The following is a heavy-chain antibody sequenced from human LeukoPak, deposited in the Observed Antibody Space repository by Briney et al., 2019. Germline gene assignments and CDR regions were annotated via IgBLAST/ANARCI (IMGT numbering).Heavy chain of an antibody. Sequence: SETLSLTCTVSGGSISSGGYSWSWIRQHPGKGLEWIGYISYSGSTYHNPSLKSRVTISVDTSKKQFSLKLSSVTAADTAVYYCARSHDHLWGNYPDYWGQGTLVTVSS. D-gene: IGHD3-16*02. V-gene: IGHV4-31*03. CDR2: ISYSGST. CDR3: ARSHDHLWGNYPDY. CDR1: GGSISSGGYS. J-gene: IGHJ4*02.